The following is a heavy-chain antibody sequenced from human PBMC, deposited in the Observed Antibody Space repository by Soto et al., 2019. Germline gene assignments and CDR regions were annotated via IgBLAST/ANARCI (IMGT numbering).Heavy chain of an antibody. V-gene: IGHV2-5*01. CDR3: AHRPNWGYNYGRVAFDV. J-gene: IGHJ3*01. CDR2: IYWNDDK. CDR1: GFSLSTSGVD. Sequence: SGPTLVNPTQTLTLTCTFSGFSLSTSGVDVGWIRQPPGKALEWPALIYWNDDKRYSPSLKSRLTITKDTSKNQVVLTMTNIDPVDTATYFCAHRPNWGYNYGRVAFDVWGQGTLVTVSS. D-gene: IGHD5-18*01.